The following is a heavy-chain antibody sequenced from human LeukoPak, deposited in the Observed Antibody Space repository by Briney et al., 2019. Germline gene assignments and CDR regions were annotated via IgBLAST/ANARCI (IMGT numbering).Heavy chain of an antibody. CDR2: ISGNASST. J-gene: IGHJ4*02. Sequence: GGSLRLSCAASGFSFSTYAMSWVREAPGEGVEWVSAISGNASSTYYAHSVKGRFTISRDNSKNTVYLRMNSLRAEDTAVYYCAKVGPGCSSTSCYPGYWGQGTLVTVSS. CDR3: AKVGPGCSSTSCYPGY. V-gene: IGHV3-23*01. CDR1: GFSFSTYA. D-gene: IGHD2-2*01.